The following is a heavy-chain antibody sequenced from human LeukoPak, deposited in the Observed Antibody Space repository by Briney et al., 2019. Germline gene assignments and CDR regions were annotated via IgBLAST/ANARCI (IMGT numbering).Heavy chain of an antibody. CDR2: INHSGST. V-gene: IGHV4-34*01. J-gene: IGHJ4*02. Sequence: SETLSLTCAVYGGSFSAYYYYWSWIRQPPGKGLEWIGEINHSGSTNYNPSLKSRVTISVDTSKNQFSLKLSSVTAADTAVYYCAREEPYYDILTGQFDYWGQGTLVTVSS. CDR1: GGSFSAYY. D-gene: IGHD3-9*01. CDR3: AREEPYYDILTGQFDY.